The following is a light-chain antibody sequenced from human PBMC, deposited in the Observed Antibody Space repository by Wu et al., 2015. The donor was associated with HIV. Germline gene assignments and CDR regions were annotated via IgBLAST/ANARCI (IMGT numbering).Light chain of an antibody. CDR2: KAS. V-gene: IGKV1-5*03. CDR3: QQYNNYPFT. J-gene: IGKJ2*01. Sequence: DIQMTQSPSTLSASVGDRVTITCRASQSISSWLAWYQQKPGKAPNLLIYKASTLESGVPSTFSGSGSGTEFTLTISSLQPDDFATYYCQQYNNYPFTFGQGTKLET. CDR1: QSISSW.